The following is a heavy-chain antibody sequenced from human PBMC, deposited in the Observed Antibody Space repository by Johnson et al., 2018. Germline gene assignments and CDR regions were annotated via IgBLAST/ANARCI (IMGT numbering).Heavy chain of an antibody. V-gene: IGHV3-30*03. CDR3: SRDGGDFGVVTHYYYGMDF. CDR1: GFTFSCYG. Sequence: QVQLVESGGGVVQPGRSLRLSCAASGFTFSCYGMHWVRQAPGKGLAWVAVISYDGSNKYYADSVKGRFTIPRDNAKNPLYLQMNSLRAEDTAVYYCSRDGGDFGVVTHYYYGMDFWGQGTTVTVSS. J-gene: IGHJ6*02. CDR2: ISYDGSNK. D-gene: IGHD3-3*01.